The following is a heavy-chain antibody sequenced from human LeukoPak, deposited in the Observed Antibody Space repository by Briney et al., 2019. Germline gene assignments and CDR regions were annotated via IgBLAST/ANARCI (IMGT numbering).Heavy chain of an antibody. CDR2: INWNGGSI. Sequence: GGSLRLSCVASGFTFDDYAMHWVRQGPGRGLEWVSGINWNGGSIAYADSVKGRFTISRDNAKNSLYLQMNSLRAEDTALYYCAKPGCSSIRCYSNFWGQGTLVTV. CDR1: GFTFDDYA. CDR3: AKPGCSSIRCYSNF. V-gene: IGHV3-9*01. J-gene: IGHJ4*02. D-gene: IGHD2-2*01.